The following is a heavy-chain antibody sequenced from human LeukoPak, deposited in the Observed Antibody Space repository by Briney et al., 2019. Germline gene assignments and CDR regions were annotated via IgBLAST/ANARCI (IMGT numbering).Heavy chain of an antibody. CDR1: GFTFSSYW. Sequence: PGGSLRLSCAASGFTFSSYWMSWVRQAPGKGLEWVANIKQDGSEKHYVDSVKGRFTISRDIAKNSLYLQMDSLRAEDTAVYYCARDRFGGYFDYWGQGTLVTVSS. D-gene: IGHD3-22*01. J-gene: IGHJ4*02. CDR3: ARDRFGGYFDY. V-gene: IGHV3-7*04. CDR2: IKQDGSEK.